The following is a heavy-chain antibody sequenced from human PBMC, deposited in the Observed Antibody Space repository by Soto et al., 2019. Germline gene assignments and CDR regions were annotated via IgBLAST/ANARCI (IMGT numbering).Heavy chain of an antibody. CDR2: INHSGST. CDR3: ARGSIAAAGIVY. D-gene: IGHD6-13*01. CDR1: GGSFSGYY. V-gene: IGHV4-34*01. Sequence: QVQLQQWGAGLLKPSETLSLTCAVYGGSFSGYYWSWIRQPPGKGLEWIGEINHSGSTNYNPSLKSRVTISVDTSKNQFSLKLSSVTAADMAVYYCARGSIAAAGIVYWGQGTLVTVSS. J-gene: IGHJ4*02.